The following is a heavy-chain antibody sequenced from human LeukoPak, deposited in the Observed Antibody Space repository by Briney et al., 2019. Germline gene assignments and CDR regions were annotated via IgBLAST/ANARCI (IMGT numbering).Heavy chain of an antibody. CDR1: GGSFSGYY. D-gene: IGHD2-15*01. CDR2: INHRGST. CDR3: ARGYCSGGSCYSYYYYNYMDV. V-gene: IGHV4-34*01. Sequence: SETLSLTCAVYGGSFSGYYWSWIRQPPGKGLEWIGEINHRGSTNYNPSLKSRVTISVDTSKNQFSLKLSSVTAADTAVYYCARGYCSGGSCYSYYYYNYMDVWGKGTTVTVSS. J-gene: IGHJ6*03.